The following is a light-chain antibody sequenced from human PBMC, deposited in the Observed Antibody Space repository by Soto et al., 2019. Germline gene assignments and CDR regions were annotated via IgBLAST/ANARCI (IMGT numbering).Light chain of an antibody. V-gene: IGLV1-44*01. Sequence: QSVLTQPPSASGTPGQRVTISCSGSSSNIGSNTVNWYQQLPGTAPKLLIYSNNQRPSGVPDRFAGSKSGTSASLAISGLQSDDEADYYGAAWDDSLNGQVFGEGTKVTVL. CDR1: SSNIGSNT. CDR3: AAWDDSLNGQV. CDR2: SNN. J-gene: IGLJ2*01.